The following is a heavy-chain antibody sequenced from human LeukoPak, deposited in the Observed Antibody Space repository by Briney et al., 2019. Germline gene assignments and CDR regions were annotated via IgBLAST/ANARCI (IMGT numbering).Heavy chain of an antibody. V-gene: IGHV3-43*02. Sequence: PGGSLRLSCAASGLTFDDYAMHWVRQAPGKGLEWVSLISGDGGSTYYADSVKGRFTISRDNSKNSLYLQMNSLRPEVTALYYCAKDLAADGYFDYWGQGTLVTVSS. J-gene: IGHJ4*02. D-gene: IGHD6-25*01. CDR3: AKDLAADGYFDY. CDR1: GLTFDDYA. CDR2: ISGDGGST.